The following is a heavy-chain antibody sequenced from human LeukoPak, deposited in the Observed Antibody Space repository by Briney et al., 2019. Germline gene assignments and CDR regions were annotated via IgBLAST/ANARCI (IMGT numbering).Heavy chain of an antibody. CDR1: GFTFSSYS. CDR2: ISSSSNYI. J-gene: IGHJ4*02. D-gene: IGHD1-26*01. CDR3: AKDLGGSYYERNFDY. Sequence: GGSLRLSCAASGFTFSSYSMNWVRQAPGKGLEWVSSISSSSNYIYYADSVKGRFTISRDNAKNSLYLQMNSLRAEDTAVYYCAKDLGGSYYERNFDYWGQGTLVTVSS. V-gene: IGHV3-21*01.